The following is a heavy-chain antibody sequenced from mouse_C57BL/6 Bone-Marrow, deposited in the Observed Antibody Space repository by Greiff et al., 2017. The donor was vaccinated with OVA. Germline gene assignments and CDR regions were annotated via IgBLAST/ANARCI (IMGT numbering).Heavy chain of an antibody. D-gene: IGHD2-10*02. J-gene: IGHJ2*01. Sequence: QVQLQQSGAELVRPGTSVKMSCKASGYTFTNYWIGWAKQRPGHGLEWIGDIYPGGGCTNYNEKFKGKATLTADKSSSTAYMQFSSLTSDDSAIYSCARAIVYGNLDYWGQGTTLTVSA. CDR2: IYPGGGCT. V-gene: IGHV1-63*01. CDR1: GYTFTNYW. CDR3: ARAIVYGNLDY.